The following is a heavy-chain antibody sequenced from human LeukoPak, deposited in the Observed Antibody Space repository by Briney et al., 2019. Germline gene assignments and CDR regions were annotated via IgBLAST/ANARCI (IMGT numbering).Heavy chain of an antibody. Sequence: PSETLSLTCTVSGGSISTYYWSWIRQPPGKGLEGWGDIYHNGATDYNPSLKSRVTISVDTSKNEFSLKLSSVTAADTALYYCARRTVTNGWFRIDYWGQGSLVIVSS. CDR3: ARRTVTNGWFRIDY. CDR1: GGSISTYY. J-gene: IGHJ4*02. CDR2: IYHNGAT. V-gene: IGHV4-59*08. D-gene: IGHD6-19*01.